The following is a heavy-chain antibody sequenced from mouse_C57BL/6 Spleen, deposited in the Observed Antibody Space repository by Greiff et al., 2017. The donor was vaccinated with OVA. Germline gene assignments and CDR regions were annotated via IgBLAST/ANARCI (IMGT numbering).Heavy chain of an antibody. CDR2: IDPEDGET. J-gene: IGHJ4*01. CDR1: GFNIKDYY. D-gene: IGHD3-1*01. Sequence: VQLQQSGAELVKPGASVKLSCTASGFNIKDYYMHWVKQRTEQGLEWIGRIDPEDGETKYAPKFQGKATIPADTSSNTAYLQLSSLTSEDTAVYYCARSVPGGRDYYAMDYWGQGTSVTVSS. V-gene: IGHV14-2*01. CDR3: ARSVPGGRDYYAMDY.